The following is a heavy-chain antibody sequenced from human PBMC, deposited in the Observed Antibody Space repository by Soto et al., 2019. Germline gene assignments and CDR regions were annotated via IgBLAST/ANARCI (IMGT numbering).Heavy chain of an antibody. CDR2: IIPILGIA. Sequence: SLKVSCKASGGTFSSYTISWVRQAPGQGLEWMGRIIPILGIANYAQKFQGRVTITADKSTSTAYMELSSLRSEDTAVYYCAYDSSGYYYPNDYWGQGTLVTVSS. CDR1: GGTFSSYT. J-gene: IGHJ4*02. V-gene: IGHV1-69*02. D-gene: IGHD3-22*01. CDR3: AYDSSGYYYPNDY.